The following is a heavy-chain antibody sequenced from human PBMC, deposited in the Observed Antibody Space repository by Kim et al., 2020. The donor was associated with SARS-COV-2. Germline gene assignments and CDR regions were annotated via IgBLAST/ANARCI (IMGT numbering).Heavy chain of an antibody. CDR3: ARDGVITMVRENQLSGPLGGWFDP. CDR2: ISAYNGNT. D-gene: IGHD3-10*01. Sequence: ASVKVSCKASGYTFTSYGISWVRQAPGQGLEWMGWISAYNGNTNYAQKLQGRVTMTTDTSTSTAYMELRSLRSDDTAVYYCARDGVITMVRENQLSGPLGGWFDPWGQGTLVTVSS. V-gene: IGHV1-18*01. J-gene: IGHJ5*02. CDR1: GYTFTSYG.